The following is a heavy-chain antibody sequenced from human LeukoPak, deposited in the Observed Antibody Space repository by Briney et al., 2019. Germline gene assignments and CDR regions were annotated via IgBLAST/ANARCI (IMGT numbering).Heavy chain of an antibody. D-gene: IGHD2/OR15-2a*01. CDR2: FHYSLNT. CDR1: GDSITSQSQY. J-gene: IGHJ3*01. Sequence: SEPLSLPCAVSGDSITSQSQYWGGVRRPPGKGLEWVGIFHYSLNTFYNPSVEGQGTISIDTSSNQFSLKLTSATAADTAVYYCARQSYSIHGLSHLNFWGRGTMVTVS. V-gene: IGHV4-39*01. CDR3: ARQSYSIHGLSHLNF.